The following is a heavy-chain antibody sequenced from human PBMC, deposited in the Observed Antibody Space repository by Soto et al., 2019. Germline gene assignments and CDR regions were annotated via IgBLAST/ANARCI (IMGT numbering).Heavy chain of an antibody. Sequence: EVQLVESGGGLVQPGGSLRLSCAASGFTFSSYWMHWVRQAPGKGLVWVSRINSDGSSTSDADSVKGRFTSSRDNAKNSLYLQMISLRAEDTAVYYCARVITMVRGVIRPLFDYWGQGTLVTVSS. J-gene: IGHJ4*02. D-gene: IGHD3-10*01. CDR3: ARVITMVRGVIRPLFDY. V-gene: IGHV3-74*01. CDR2: INSDGSST. CDR1: GFTFSSYW.